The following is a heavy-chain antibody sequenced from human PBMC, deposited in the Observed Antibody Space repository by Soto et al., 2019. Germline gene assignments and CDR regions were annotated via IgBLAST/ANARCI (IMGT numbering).Heavy chain of an antibody. Sequence: EVQLVESGGGLVQPGGSLRLSCVVSGITFSTYRMHWVLQAPGKGLLWVSHIKSDGTVTHYTDSVRGRFIISRDNAKNTLFLQMNSLRAEDTAVYYCARENYDFWSGYYLDYWGQGTLVTVSS. CDR2: IKSDGTVT. CDR3: ARENYDFWSGYYLDY. D-gene: IGHD3-3*01. CDR1: GITFSTYR. V-gene: IGHV3-74*01. J-gene: IGHJ4*02.